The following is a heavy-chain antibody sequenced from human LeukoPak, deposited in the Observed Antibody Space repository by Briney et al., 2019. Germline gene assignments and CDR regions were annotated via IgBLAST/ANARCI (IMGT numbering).Heavy chain of an antibody. D-gene: IGHD3-22*01. Sequence: PSETLSLTCTVSGGSISIRSYYWDWIRQPPGKGLEWIGSIYYSGSTYYNESLKSRVTISVDTSKNQFSLMVRSVTAADTAVYYCARLRATLTVVVTLFDSWGQGTLVTVSS. CDR2: IYYSGST. V-gene: IGHV4-39*01. J-gene: IGHJ4*02. CDR3: ARLRATLTVVVTLFDS. CDR1: GGSISIRSYY.